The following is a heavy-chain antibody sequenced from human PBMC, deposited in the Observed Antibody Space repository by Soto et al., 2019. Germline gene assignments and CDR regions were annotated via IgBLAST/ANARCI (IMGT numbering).Heavy chain of an antibody. V-gene: IGHV3-48*03. CDR3: ARTYSSSWHYYYYGMDV. CDR1: GFTFSSYE. CDR2: ISSSGSTI. D-gene: IGHD6-13*01. J-gene: IGHJ6*02. Sequence: GGSLRLSCAASGFTFSSYEMNWVRQAPGKGLEWVSYISSSGSTIYYADSVKGRFTISRDNAKNSLYLQMNSLRAEDTAVYYCARTYSSSWHYYYYGMDVWGQGXTVTVSS.